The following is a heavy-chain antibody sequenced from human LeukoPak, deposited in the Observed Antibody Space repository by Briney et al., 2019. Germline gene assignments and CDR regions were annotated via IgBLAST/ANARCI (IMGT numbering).Heavy chain of an antibody. J-gene: IGHJ4*02. CDR3: AKDIGLIAVTLWGFDY. Sequence: GGALRLSCAASGFTFSGSAMHWVRQAPGKGLEWVAFIRYDGSNKYYADSVKGRFTISRDNSKNTLYLQMNSLRAEDTAVYYCAKDIGLIAVTLWGFDYWGQGTLVTVSS. CDR1: GFTFSGSA. D-gene: IGHD6-19*01. CDR2: IRYDGSNK. V-gene: IGHV3-30*02.